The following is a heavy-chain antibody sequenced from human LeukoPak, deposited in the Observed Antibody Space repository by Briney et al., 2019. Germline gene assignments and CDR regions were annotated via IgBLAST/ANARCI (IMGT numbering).Heavy chain of an antibody. J-gene: IGHJ4*02. CDR3: ARARGVGSGSYYEGFDY. CDR2: ISYDGSNK. CDR1: GFTFSSYG. V-gene: IGHV3-30*03. Sequence: PGGSLRLSCAASGFTFSSYGMHWVRQAPDKGLEWVAVISYDGSNKYYADSVKGRFTISRDNSKNTLYLQMNSLRAEDTAVYYCARARGVGSGSYYEGFDYWGQGTLVTVSS. D-gene: IGHD1-26*01.